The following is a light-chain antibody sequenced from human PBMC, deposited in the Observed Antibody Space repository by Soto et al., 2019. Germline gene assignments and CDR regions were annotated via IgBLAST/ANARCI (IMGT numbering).Light chain of an antibody. J-gene: IGKJ4*01. CDR1: QSVAGY. Sequence: DIVLTQSPATLSLSPGESAPLSCRASQSVAGYLVWYQQRPGQTPRLLIYDANNRATGIPARFSGSGSGTDFTLTISSLEPEDFAVYYCQQRIDWPLTFGGGTKVDI. CDR3: QQRIDWPLT. CDR2: DAN. V-gene: IGKV3-11*01.